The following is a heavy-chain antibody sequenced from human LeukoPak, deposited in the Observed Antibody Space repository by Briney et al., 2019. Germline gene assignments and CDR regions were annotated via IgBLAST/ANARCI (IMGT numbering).Heavy chain of an antibody. CDR1: GFTFSSYG. J-gene: IGHJ6*02. V-gene: IGHV3-72*01. CDR3: SRGATAGTNYYYGLDV. D-gene: IGHD6-13*01. CDR2: TRNKAKSYTT. Sequence: GGSLRLSCAASGFTFSSYGMHWVRQAPGKGLEWVGRTRNKAKSYTTEYAASVKGRFTISRDDSKNSLYLQMNSLKTEDTALYYCSRGATAGTNYYYGLDVWGQGTTVTVSS.